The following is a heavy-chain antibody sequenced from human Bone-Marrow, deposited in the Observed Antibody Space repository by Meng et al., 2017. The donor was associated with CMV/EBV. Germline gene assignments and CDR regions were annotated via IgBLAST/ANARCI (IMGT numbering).Heavy chain of an antibody. CDR2: INPSGGST. CDR1: GDTFTYYA. D-gene: IGHD3-22*01. Sequence: ASVKVSCKASGDTFTYYAFSWVRQAPGQGLEWMGIINPSGGSTSYAQKFQGRVTMTRDTSTSTVYMELSSLRSEDTAVYYCARDHLPVYYDTSAQHTGFDYWGQGTLVTVSS. J-gene: IGHJ4*02. V-gene: IGHV1-46*01. CDR3: ARDHLPVYYDTSAQHTGFDY.